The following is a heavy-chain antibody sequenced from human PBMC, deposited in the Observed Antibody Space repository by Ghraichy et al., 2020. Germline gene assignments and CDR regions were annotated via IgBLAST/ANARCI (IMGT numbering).Heavy chain of an antibody. CDR3: ARDRDGDYFFDY. V-gene: IGHV3-33*01. J-gene: IGHJ4*02. CDR1: GFTFSSYG. Sequence: GGSLRLSFAASGFTFSSYGMHWVRQAPGKGLEWVAVIWYDGSNKYYADSVKGRFTISRDNSKNTLYLQMNSLRAEDTAVYYCARDRDGDYFFDYWGQGTLVTVSS. D-gene: IGHD4-17*01. CDR2: IWYDGSNK.